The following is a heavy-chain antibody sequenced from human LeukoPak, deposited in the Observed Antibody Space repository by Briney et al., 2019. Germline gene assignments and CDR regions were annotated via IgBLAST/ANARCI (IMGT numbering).Heavy chain of an antibody. D-gene: IGHD3-16*01. CDR1: GGSISSYY. Sequence: ASETLSLTCTVSGGSISSYYWSWIRQPAGKGLEWIGRIYTSGSTNYNPSLKSRVTISVDTSKNQFSLKLSSVTAADTAVYYCARNLVPHEWYFDLWGRGTLVTVSS. CDR3: ARNLVPHEWYFDL. V-gene: IGHV4-4*07. J-gene: IGHJ2*01. CDR2: IYTSGST.